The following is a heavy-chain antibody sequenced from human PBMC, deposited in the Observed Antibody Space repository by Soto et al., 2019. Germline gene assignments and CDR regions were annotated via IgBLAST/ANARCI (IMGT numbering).Heavy chain of an antibody. D-gene: IGHD1-1*01. CDR1: GFIFSSYD. V-gene: IGHV3-23*01. Sequence: PGGSLRLSCAVSGFIFSSYDMSWVRQAPGKGLEWVSTILVGGSPHYEDSVKGRFTISRDTSKNTVYLQMNSLTAGDTAVYYCAKATATSGGAFEIYGQGAMVTVSS. J-gene: IGHJ3*02. CDR2: ILVGGSP. CDR3: AKATATSGGAFEI.